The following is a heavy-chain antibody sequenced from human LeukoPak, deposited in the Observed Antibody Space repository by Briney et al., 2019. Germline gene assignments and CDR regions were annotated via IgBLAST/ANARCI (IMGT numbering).Heavy chain of an antibody. D-gene: IGHD2-2*02. Sequence: GGSLRLSCVASGFNFSPYAVHWVRQAPGKGLEWVSYISSSSSTIYYADSVKGRFTISRDNAKNSLYLQMNSLRAEDTAVYYCASDIVVVPAAIVRRASAPAWYFDLWGRGTLVTVSS. CDR1: GFNFSPYA. V-gene: IGHV3-48*01. CDR3: ASDIVVVPAAIVRRASAPAWYFDL. J-gene: IGHJ2*01. CDR2: ISSSSSTI.